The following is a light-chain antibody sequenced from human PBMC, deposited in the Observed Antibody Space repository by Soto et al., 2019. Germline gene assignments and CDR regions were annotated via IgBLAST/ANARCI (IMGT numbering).Light chain of an antibody. Sequence: QSALTQPPSVSGSPGQSVTISCTGTSSDIGNYNHVCWYQQPPGTAPKLIIYEVSNRPSGVPDRFSGSKSGNTASLTISGLQAEDEADYYCNSYTSSASDVFGTGTKVTVL. V-gene: IGLV2-18*02. CDR2: EVS. J-gene: IGLJ1*01. CDR3: NSYTSSASDV. CDR1: SSDIGNYNH.